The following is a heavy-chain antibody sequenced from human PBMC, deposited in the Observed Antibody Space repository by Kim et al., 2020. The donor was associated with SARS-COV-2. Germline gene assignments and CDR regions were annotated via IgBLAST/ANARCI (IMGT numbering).Heavy chain of an antibody. CDR2: IYYSGST. Sequence: SETLSLTCTVSGGSISSSSYYWGWIRQPPGKGLEWIGSIYYSGSTYYNPSLKSRVTISVDTSKNQFSLKLSSVTAADTAVYYCARHMRQHYRYYYYGMDVWGQGTTVTVSS. J-gene: IGHJ6*02. CDR3: ARHMRQHYRYYYYGMDV. V-gene: IGHV4-39*01. D-gene: IGHD1-26*01. CDR1: GGSISSSSYY.